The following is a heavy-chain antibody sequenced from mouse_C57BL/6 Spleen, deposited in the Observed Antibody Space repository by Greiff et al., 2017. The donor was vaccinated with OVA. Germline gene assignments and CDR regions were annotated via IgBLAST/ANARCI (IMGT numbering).Heavy chain of an antibody. CDR3: AKKGDYDYDDGFDY. CDR2: IWSGGST. CDR1: GFSFTSYG. D-gene: IGHD2-4*01. V-gene: IGHV2-4*01. Sequence: VQLQQSGPGLVQPSQSLSITCTVSGFSFTSYGVHWVRQPPGKGLEWLGVIWSGGSTDYNAAFISRLSISKDNSKSQVFFKMNSLQADDTAIYYCAKKGDYDYDDGFDYWGQGTTLTVSS. J-gene: IGHJ2*01.